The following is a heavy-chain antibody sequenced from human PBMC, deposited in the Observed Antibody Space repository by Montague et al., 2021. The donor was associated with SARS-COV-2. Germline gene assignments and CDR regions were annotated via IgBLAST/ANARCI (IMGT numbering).Heavy chain of an antibody. CDR2: PYYRSKWYS. Sequence: CAISGDSVSINRLAWRWFTQVPSRGRERLGRPYYRSKWYSDYAPSVRCRLTVNPDASKNEFSLELNYVTPEDTAVDYCVRYSGWFYFDFWGQGTLVTVSS. J-gene: IGHJ4*02. CDR3: VRYSGWFYFDF. V-gene: IGHV6-1*01. CDR1: GDSVSINRLA. D-gene: IGHD6-19*01.